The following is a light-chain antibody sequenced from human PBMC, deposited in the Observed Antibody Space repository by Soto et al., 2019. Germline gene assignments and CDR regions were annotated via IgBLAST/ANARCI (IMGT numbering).Light chain of an antibody. V-gene: IGLV2-14*01. Sequence: QSALTQPASVSASPGQSITISCTGTSSDVGTYDDVSWYRQHPGKGPKLLIYEVTNRPSGVSNRFSGSKSGNTASLTISGLQAEDEADYYCSSYTSSSTLVFGTGTKLTVL. CDR3: SSYTSSSTLV. CDR2: EVT. J-gene: IGLJ1*01. CDR1: SSDVGTYDD.